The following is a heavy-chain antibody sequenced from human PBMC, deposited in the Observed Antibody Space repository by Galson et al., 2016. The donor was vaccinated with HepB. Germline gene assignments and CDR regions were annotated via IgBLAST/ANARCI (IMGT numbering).Heavy chain of an antibody. CDR1: GFSFSPFY. CDR3: ARENYGTFDD. Sequence: SLRLSCAASGFSFSPFYMSWIRQAPGKGLEWVSSISSVSTYKHYADSVKGRFTISRDDARNTLYLQLNGLRGEDTARYYCARENYGTFDDWGQGALVTGSS. J-gene: IGHJ4*02. D-gene: IGHD3-10*01. V-gene: IGHV3-11*06. CDR2: ISSVSTYK.